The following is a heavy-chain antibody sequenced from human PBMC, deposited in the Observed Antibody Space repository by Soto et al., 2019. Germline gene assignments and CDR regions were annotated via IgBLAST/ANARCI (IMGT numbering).Heavy chain of an antibody. Sequence: GGSLRLSCTASGFSFGDYAMSWFRQAPGKGLEWVGFIRSNAYGGTTEYAASVKGRFTISRDDSKSIAYLQINSLKTEDTAVYYCTRVLSIAALPYYYGMDVWGQGTTVTAP. V-gene: IGHV3-49*03. D-gene: IGHD6-6*01. J-gene: IGHJ6*02. CDR2: IRSNAYGGTT. CDR3: TRVLSIAALPYYYGMDV. CDR1: GFSFGDYA.